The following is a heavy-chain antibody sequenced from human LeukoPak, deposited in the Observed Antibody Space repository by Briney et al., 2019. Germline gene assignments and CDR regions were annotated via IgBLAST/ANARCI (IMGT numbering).Heavy chain of an antibody. J-gene: IGHJ6*03. D-gene: IGHD1-26*01. V-gene: IGHV1-46*01. CDR1: GYTFTSYH. Sequence: ASVKVSCKASGYTFTSYHLHWVRQAPGQGLEWMGIINPSGGSPNYAQKFQGRVTMTRDMSTSTVNMELSSLRSEDTDVYYCARAQGSYYHYYMDVWGKGTTVTVSS. CDR3: ARAQGSYYHYYMDV. CDR2: INPSGGSP.